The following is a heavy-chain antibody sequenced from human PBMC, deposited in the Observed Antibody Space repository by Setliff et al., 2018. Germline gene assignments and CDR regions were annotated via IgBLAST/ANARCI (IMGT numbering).Heavy chain of an antibody. V-gene: IGHV4-38-2*01. J-gene: IGHJ4*02. D-gene: IGHD1-1*01. CDR2: IYHSGQT. CDR3: ARTGTYRYFDY. Sequence: PSETLSLTCAVSGYSMSSGYYWGWFRQPPGKGLEWIGSIYHSGQTFYNSSLKSRVTISVDTSKSQFSLRLNSVTAADTAVYYCARTGTYRYFDYWGRG. CDR1: GYSMSSGYY.